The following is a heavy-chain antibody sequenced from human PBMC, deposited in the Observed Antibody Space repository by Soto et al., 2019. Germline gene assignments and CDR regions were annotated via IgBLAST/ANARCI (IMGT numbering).Heavy chain of an antibody. V-gene: IGHV4-4*02. CDR2: ISQSGTT. CDR3: AKKVPAALRLYYFFGLDV. J-gene: IGHJ6*02. Sequence: LSLTCAVSGASISSDNRWTWVRQPPGEGLEWIGEISQSGTTKYNPSLASRVTISVDKSKNQFSLRLTSMTAADTAVYYCAKKVPAALRLYYFFGLDVWGQGTTVTVSS. D-gene: IGHD2-15*01. CDR1: GASISSDNR.